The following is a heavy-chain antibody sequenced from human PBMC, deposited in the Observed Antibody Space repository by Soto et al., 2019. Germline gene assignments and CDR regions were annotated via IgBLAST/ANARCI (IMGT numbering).Heavy chain of an antibody. CDR3: GRHSEVDTTYYHPLDV. D-gene: IGHD5-18*01. Sequence: QVQLVQSGAEVKNPGSSVKVSCKTSGGGFSNYALSWVRQAPGQGLEGVGGVIPVRGTSNYAQKFQGTVTVTAADATRPVNMELIRWRFEDTAGYYCGRHSEVDTTYYHPLDVWGQGTTVIVSS. CDR2: VIPVRGTS. V-gene: IGHV1-69*01. CDR1: GGGFSNYA. J-gene: IGHJ6*02.